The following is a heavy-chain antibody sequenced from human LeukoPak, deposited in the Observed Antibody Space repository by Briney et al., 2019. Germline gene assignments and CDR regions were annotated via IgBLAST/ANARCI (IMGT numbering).Heavy chain of an antibody. J-gene: IGHJ6*03. CDR1: GGSISSSSYY. CDR2: IYYSGTT. CDR3: ARDLRWELTQSYYYMDV. Sequence: SETLSLTCTVSGGSISSSSYYWGWIRQAPGRGLEWIGSIYYSGTTYYNPSLKSRVTISLDTSKNQFSLKLSSVTAADTAVYYCARDLRWELTQSYYYMDVWGKGTTVTVSS. V-gene: IGHV4-39*07. D-gene: IGHD1-26*01.